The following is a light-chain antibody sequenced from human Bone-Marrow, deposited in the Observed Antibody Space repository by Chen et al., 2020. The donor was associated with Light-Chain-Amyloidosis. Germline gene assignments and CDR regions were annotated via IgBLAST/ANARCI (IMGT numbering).Light chain of an antibody. CDR3: CSYAGGYTYV. V-gene: IGLV2-23*01. CDR1: NSDVGRNKL. Sequence: QFALTHPASVSGAPGQSITISCTGTNSDVGRNKLVSWYQHHPGKAPKVTIYEGSKRPSGVSNRFSGSKSGTTASLTISGLQAEDEADYYCCSYAGGYTYVFGTGTKVTVL. CDR2: EGS. J-gene: IGLJ1*01.